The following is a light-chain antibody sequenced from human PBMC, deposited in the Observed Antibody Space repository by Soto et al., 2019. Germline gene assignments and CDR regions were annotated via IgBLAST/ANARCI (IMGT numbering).Light chain of an antibody. Sequence: DIQMTQSPSTLSASVGDRVTITCRASQSISRWLAWYQQKSGKAPKFLIYDASSLESGVPSRFSGSGSGTEFTLTVTSLQPDDFTTYFCQQYDKYSTFGQGTKVDIK. CDR2: DAS. V-gene: IGKV1-5*01. CDR1: QSISRW. CDR3: QQYDKYST. J-gene: IGKJ1*01.